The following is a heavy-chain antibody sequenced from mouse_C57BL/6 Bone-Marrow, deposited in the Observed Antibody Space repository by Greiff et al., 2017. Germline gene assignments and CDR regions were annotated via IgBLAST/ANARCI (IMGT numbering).Heavy chain of an antibody. CDR2: IWWDDDK. Sequence: QVQLKESGPGILQPSQTLSLTCSFSGFSLSTFGMGVGWIRQPSGKGLEWLAHIWWDDDKYYKPAMKSRLTISKDTYKNQVFLKIANVDTADTATYYCAGGTYSYDSSRFDYWGQGTTLTVSS. D-gene: IGHD1-1*01. CDR3: AGGTYSYDSSRFDY. V-gene: IGHV8-8*01. J-gene: IGHJ2*01. CDR1: GFSLSTFGMG.